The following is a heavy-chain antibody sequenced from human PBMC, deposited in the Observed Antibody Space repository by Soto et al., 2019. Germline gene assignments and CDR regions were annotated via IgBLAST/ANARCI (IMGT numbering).Heavy chain of an antibody. D-gene: IGHD3-3*01. V-gene: IGHV4-59*01. CDR2: IYYSGST. Sequence: PSETLSLTCTVSGGSISSYYWSWIRQPPGKGLEWIGYIYYSGSTNYNPSLKSRVTISVDTSKNQFSLKLSSVTAADTAVYYCARDHRYYDFWGGYYVGGEDYYYYMDVWGKGTTVTVSS. CDR3: ARDHRYYDFWGGYYVGGEDYYYYMDV. J-gene: IGHJ6*03. CDR1: GGSISSYY.